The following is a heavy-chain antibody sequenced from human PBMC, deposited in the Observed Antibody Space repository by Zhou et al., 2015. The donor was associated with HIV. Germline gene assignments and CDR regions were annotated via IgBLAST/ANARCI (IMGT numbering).Heavy chain of an antibody. CDR1: GYTFTGDD. J-gene: IGHJ4*02. D-gene: IGHD1-26*01. Sequence: QVQLVQSGTEVRKPGASVKVSCKASGYTFTGDDINWVRQATGQGLEWMGWMNPKSGNTGYAQKFHGRVTMTRNISINTAYMELSTLTSEDTATYYCTRGRWEVPDAYWGQGTLVTVSP. CDR2: MNPKSGNT. CDR3: TRGRWEVPDAY. V-gene: IGHV1-8*01.